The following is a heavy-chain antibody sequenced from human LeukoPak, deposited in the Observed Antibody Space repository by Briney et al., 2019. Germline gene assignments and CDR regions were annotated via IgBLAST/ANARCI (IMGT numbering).Heavy chain of an antibody. J-gene: IGHJ4*02. CDR3: AKAPVRGVISHLDY. CDR2: IRYDGSNK. Sequence: GGCLRLSCAASGFTLSSYGMHWVRQAPGTGLEWVAFIRYDGSNKYYADSVKGRFTISRDNSENTLWLQMTSLRAEDTAVYYCAKAPVRGVISHLDYWGQGTLVTVSS. V-gene: IGHV3-30*02. CDR1: GFTLSSYG. D-gene: IGHD3-10*01.